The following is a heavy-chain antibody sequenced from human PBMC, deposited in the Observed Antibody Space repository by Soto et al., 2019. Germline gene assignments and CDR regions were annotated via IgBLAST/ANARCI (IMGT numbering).Heavy chain of an antibody. D-gene: IGHD2-2*01. CDR3: AKALEYQLLSTLPDAFDI. Sequence: GGSLRLSCAASGFTFSSYGMHWVRQAPGKGLEWVAVISYDGSNKYYADYVKGRFTISRDNSKNTLYLQMNSLRAEDTAVYYCAKALEYQLLSTLPDAFDIWGQGTMVTVSS. CDR2: ISYDGSNK. J-gene: IGHJ3*02. V-gene: IGHV3-30*18. CDR1: GFTFSSYG.